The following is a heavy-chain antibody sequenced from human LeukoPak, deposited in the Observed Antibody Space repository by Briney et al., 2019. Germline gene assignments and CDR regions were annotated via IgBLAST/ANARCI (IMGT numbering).Heavy chain of an antibody. Sequence: GGSLRLSCAASGFTVDSNYLSWVRQAPGKGLEWVSTIYTGGNTYYAASVKGRFTISRDFSKNTVFLHMDSLRAEDTAMYYCARGDDSGYYDYFDYWGQGALVTVSS. CDR2: IYTGGNT. D-gene: IGHD3-22*01. V-gene: IGHV3-53*01. CDR3: ARGDDSGYYDYFDY. CDR1: GFTVDSNY. J-gene: IGHJ4*02.